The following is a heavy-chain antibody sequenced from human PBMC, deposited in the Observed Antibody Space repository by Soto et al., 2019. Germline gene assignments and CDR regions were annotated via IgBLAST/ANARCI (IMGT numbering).Heavy chain of an antibody. CDR2: INQDGSEI. J-gene: IGHJ4*02. V-gene: IGHV3-7*05. CDR3: ASRYSSGCIY. D-gene: IGHD6-25*01. Sequence: EVQLVESGGGLVPPGGSVRLSCAASGFSFSTYWMSWLRQAPGKGLEWVANINQDGSEIYYVDSVKGRFTISRDNAKNSLYLQMNSLRAEDTAVYYCASRYSSGCIYWGQGTLVTVSS. CDR1: GFSFSTYW.